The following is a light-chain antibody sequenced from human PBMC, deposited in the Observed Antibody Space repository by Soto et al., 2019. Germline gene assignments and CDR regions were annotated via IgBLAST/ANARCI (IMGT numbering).Light chain of an antibody. J-gene: IGKJ2*01. CDR1: QSVLYSSNNKNY. CDR2: WAS. V-gene: IGKV4-1*01. CDR3: QKYYSIRYT. Sequence: DIVMTQSPDSLAVSLGERATINCKSSQSVLYSSNNKNYLAWYQQKPGQPPKLLIYWASTRESGVPDRFSGSGSGTDFTLTISSLQAEDVAVYYCQKYYSIRYTFGQGTKLEIK.